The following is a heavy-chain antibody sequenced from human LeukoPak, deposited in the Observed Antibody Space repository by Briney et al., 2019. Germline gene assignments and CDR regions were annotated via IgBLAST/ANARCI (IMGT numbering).Heavy chain of an antibody. Sequence: PGGFLRLSCAASGFTVSSNYMSWVRQAPGKGLEWVSVIYSGGSTYYADSVKGRFTISRDNSKNTLYLQMNSLRAEDTAVYYCARISGGYYMDVWGKGTTVTVSS. D-gene: IGHD1-14*01. J-gene: IGHJ6*03. V-gene: IGHV3-53*01. CDR2: IYSGGST. CDR3: ARISGGYYMDV. CDR1: GFTVSSNY.